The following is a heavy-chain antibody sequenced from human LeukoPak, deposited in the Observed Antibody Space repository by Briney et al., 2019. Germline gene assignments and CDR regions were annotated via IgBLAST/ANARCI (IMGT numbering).Heavy chain of an antibody. D-gene: IGHD2-8*02. CDR2: ISSSGGST. V-gene: IGHV3-64*01. J-gene: IGHJ4*02. Sequence: GGSLRLSCAASGFTFSSYAMHWVRQVPGKGLEYVSAISSSGGSTYYANSVKGRFTISRDNSKNTLYLQMGSLRTEDMAIYYCARGPDVVLVSHWSFFDYWGQGTLVTVSS. CDR3: ARGPDVVLVSHWSFFDY. CDR1: GFTFSSYA.